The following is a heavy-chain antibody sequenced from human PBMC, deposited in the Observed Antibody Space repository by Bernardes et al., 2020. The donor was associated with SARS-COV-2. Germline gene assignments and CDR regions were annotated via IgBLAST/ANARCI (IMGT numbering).Heavy chain of an antibody. CDR3: ANALCSSTSCYNYYGMDV. D-gene: IGHD2-2*02. CDR2: ISNDGSDR. Sequence: GGSLRLSCAASGFSFHHYGMHWVRQASGKGLEWVASISNDGSDRYEADSVKGRFTISRDNSKNTLYLQMNSLRAEDTAVYYCANALCSSTSCYNYYGMDVWGQGTTVTVSS. V-gene: IGHV3-30*18. CDR1: GFSFHHYG. J-gene: IGHJ6*02.